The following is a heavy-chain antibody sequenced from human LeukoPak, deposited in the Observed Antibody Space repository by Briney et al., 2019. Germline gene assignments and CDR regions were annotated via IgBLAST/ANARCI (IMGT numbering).Heavy chain of an antibody. CDR2: IYYSGST. D-gene: IGHD6-19*01. CDR3: ARQGSSGWYRPPDAFDI. V-gene: IGHV4-39*01. J-gene: IGHJ3*02. Sequence: PSETLSLTCTVSGGSISSSSYYWGWIRQPPGKGLEWIGSIYYSGSTYYNPSLKSRVTISVDTSKNQFSLKLSPVTAADTAVYYCARQGSSGWYRPPDAFDIWGQGTMVTVSS. CDR1: GGSISSSSYY.